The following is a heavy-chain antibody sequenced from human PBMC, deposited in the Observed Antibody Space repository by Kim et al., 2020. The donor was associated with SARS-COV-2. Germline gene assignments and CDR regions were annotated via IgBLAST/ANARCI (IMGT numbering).Heavy chain of an antibody. V-gene: IGHV1-69*02. J-gene: IGHJ4*02. CDR3: ARGHDILTGYYYFDY. Sequence: QKFQGGVTMTADKSTSTAYMELSSLGSEDTAVYYCARGHDILTGYYYFDYWGQGTLVTVSS. D-gene: IGHD3-9*01.